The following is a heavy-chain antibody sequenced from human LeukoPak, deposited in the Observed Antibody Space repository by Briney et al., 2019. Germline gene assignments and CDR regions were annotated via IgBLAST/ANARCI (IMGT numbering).Heavy chain of an antibody. D-gene: IGHD2-15*01. J-gene: IGHJ4*02. CDR2: IYYSGSS. Sequence: TCTXXGGSISSYYWSWIRQPPGKGVEGIGYIYYSGSSNYNPSLRSRVTISVDTSKNQFSLKLSSVTAADTAVYYCAREYCSGGSCYPDYWGQGTLVTVSS. V-gene: IGHV4-59*01. CDR3: AREYCSGGSCYPDY. CDR1: GGSISSYY.